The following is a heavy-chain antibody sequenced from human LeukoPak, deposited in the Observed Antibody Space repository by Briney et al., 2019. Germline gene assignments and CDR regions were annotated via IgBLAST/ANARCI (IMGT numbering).Heavy chain of an antibody. D-gene: IGHD4-17*01. J-gene: IGHJ5*02. CDR2: INPNSGGT. CDR3: AREGRLRRYGDYNWFDP. V-gene: IGHV1-2*02. Sequence: GASVKVSCKASGYTFTGYYMHWVRQAPGQGLEWMGWINPNSGGTNYAQKFQGRVTMTRDTSISTAYMELSRLRSDDTAVYYCAREGRLRRYGDYNWFDPWGQGTLVTVSS. CDR1: GYTFTGYY.